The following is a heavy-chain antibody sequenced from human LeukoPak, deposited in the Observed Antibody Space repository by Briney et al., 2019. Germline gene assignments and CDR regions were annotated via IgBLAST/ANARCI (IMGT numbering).Heavy chain of an antibody. CDR1: GYTFTGYY. CDR2: ISVYNGKT. CDR3: ARDRVRRSTTGGAFDI. J-gene: IGHJ3*02. V-gene: IGHV1-18*04. D-gene: IGHD2/OR15-2a*01. Sequence: ASVKVSCKASGYTFTGYYMHWVRQVPGQGLEWMGWISVYNGKTNYAQKLQGRVTMTTDTSTNTAYMELRSLRSDDTAMYYCARDRVRRSTTGGAFDIWGQGTMVTVSS.